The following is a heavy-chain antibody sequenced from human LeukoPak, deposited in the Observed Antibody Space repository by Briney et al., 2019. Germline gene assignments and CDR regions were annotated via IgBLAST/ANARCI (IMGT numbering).Heavy chain of an antibody. CDR1: GGSISSGGYY. J-gene: IGHJ4*02. Sequence: SETLSLTCTVSGGSISSGGYYWSWIRQHPGKGLEWIGYIYYSGSTYYNPSLKSRVTISVDTSKNQFSLKLSSVTAADTAVYNCARVGGSYRIDYWGQGTLVTVSS. CDR2: IYYSGST. V-gene: IGHV4-31*03. CDR3: ARVGGSYRIDY. D-gene: IGHD1-26*01.